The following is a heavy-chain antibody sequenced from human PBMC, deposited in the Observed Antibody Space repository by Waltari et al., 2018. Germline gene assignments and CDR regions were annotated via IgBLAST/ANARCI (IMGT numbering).Heavy chain of an antibody. CDR3: ARGVWMTTEGYNWFDT. CDR2: LYPGASDP. CDR1: GYSFTSYW. V-gene: IGHV5-51*03. J-gene: IGHJ5*02. D-gene: IGHD4-17*01. Sequence: EVQLVQSGAEVKKPGESLKISCKGSGYSFTSYWIGWVRQMPGKGLEWMGILYPGASDPQNSPPLQGQVTISADKSISTAYLQWSSLKDSDTAMYYCARGVWMTTEGYNWFDTWGQGTLVTVSS.